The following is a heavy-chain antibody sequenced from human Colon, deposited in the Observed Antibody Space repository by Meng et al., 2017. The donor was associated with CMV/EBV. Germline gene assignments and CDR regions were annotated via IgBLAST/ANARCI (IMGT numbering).Heavy chain of an antibody. J-gene: IGHJ4*02. CDR1: GGTFSSYT. CDR3: ASERLGAAAIPLDH. V-gene: IGHV1-69*02. D-gene: IGHD6-13*01. Sequence: SVKVSCKASGGTFSSYTISWVRQAPGQGLEWMGRIIPILGIANYAQKFQGRISMTEDTSTDTAYMELSSLTFEDTAVFYCASERLGAAAIPLDHWGQGTLVTVSS. CDR2: IIPILGIA.